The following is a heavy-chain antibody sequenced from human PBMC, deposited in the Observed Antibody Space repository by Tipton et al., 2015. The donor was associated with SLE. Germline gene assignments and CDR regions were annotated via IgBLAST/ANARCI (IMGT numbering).Heavy chain of an antibody. J-gene: IGHJ5*01. V-gene: IGHV4-34*01. CDR2: INHSGST. CDR1: GGSFSGYY. Sequence: TLSLTCAVYGGSFSGYYWSWIRQPPGKGLEWIGEINHSGSTNYNPSLKSRVTISVDTSKNQFSLKLSSVTAADTAVYYCARAGPFGLYSDWVGCWGQGTLVTVSS. D-gene: IGHD2-2*02. CDR3: ARAGPFGLYSDWVGC.